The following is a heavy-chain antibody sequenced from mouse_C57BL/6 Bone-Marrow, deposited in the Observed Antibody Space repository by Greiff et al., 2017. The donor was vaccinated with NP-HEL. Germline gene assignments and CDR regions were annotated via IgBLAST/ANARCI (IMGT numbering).Heavy chain of an antibody. CDR1: GYAFSSSW. CDR3: ARSPFYDGYYPWFAY. D-gene: IGHD2-3*01. J-gene: IGHJ3*01. V-gene: IGHV1-82*01. Sequence: VQLVESGPELVKPGASVKISCKASGYAFSSSWMNWVKQRPGKGLEWIGRIYPGDGDTNYNGKFKGKATLTADKSSSTAYMQLSSLTSEDSAVYFCARSPFYDGYYPWFAYWGQGTLVTVSA. CDR2: IYPGDGDT.